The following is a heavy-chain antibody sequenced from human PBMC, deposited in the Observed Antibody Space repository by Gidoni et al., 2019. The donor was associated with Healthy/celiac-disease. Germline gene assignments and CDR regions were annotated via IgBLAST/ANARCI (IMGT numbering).Heavy chain of an antibody. CDR3: ARDQEGYGYNWNSGRGEPYYYYYMDV. CDR1: GSTFSPYS. J-gene: IGHJ6*03. V-gene: IGHV3-21*01. Sequence: EVQLVESGGGLAKPGGSLRLSCAAPGSTFSPYSRTSIRRARGKGLEWVSSISSSSSYIYYADSVKGRFTISRDNAKNSLYLQMNSLRAEDTAVYYCARDQEGYGYNWNSGRGEPYYYYYMDVWGKGTTVTVSS. D-gene: IGHD1-7*01. CDR2: ISSSSSYI.